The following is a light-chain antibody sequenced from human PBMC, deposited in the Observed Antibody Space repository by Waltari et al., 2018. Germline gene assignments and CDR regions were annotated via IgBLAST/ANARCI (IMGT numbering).Light chain of an antibody. J-gene: IGKJ1*01. CDR2: AAS. CDR3: QKQGT. Sequence: DIQMTQSPSSLSASVGDRVTITCRASQDISNYLAWYQQKPGKVPKLLIYAASIVQSGVPSRFSGSGSGTDFTLTISSLQPEDVATYYCQKQGTFGQGTKVESK. CDR1: QDISNY. V-gene: IGKV1-27*01.